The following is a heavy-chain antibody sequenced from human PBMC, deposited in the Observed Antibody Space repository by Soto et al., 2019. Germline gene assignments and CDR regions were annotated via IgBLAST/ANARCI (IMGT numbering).Heavy chain of an antibody. J-gene: IGHJ6*02. CDR1: GASISTRDYF. Sequence: QVQLQELGPGLVKPSQTLSLTCTVSGASISTRDYFWGWVRPRPGGGLEWIGYIFYTGSTSYNPSRQSRLTLSVYTAKNEVSVRLTLASAADTAVYYGARDSTMTSTWRGVDVWGQGTPVTVSS. D-gene: IGHD5-12*01. CDR3: ARDSTMTSTWRGVDV. CDR2: IFYTGST. V-gene: IGHV4-31*03.